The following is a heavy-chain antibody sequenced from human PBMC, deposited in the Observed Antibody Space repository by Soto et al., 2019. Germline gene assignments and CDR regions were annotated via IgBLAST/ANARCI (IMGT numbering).Heavy chain of an antibody. V-gene: IGHV1-3*01. D-gene: IGHD7-27*01. CDR2: INAGYGNT. CDR3: ARDTGDGTFDF. J-gene: IGHJ4*02. CDR1: GYTFSSYA. Sequence: GPSVKVSCKASGYTFSSYAMHCVRQAPGQRLEWMGWINAGYGNTKSSQKFQDRVTISRDTSASTAYMELTSLRSEDTAVYYCARDTGDGTFDFWGQGTLVTVSS.